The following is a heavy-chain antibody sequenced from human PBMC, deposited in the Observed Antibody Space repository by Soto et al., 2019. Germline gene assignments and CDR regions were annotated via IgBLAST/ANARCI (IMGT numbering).Heavy chain of an antibody. CDR1: GFTFTNYW. CDR3: ARHPTYYDSSGYYYSDS. V-gene: IGHV5-51*01. CDR2: VYPGDSKT. D-gene: IGHD3-22*01. Sequence: GESLKISCKGFGFTFTNYWIAWVRQMPGKGLEWMGIVYPGDSKTRYSPSFQGQVTISADKSITTAFLQWSSLKASDTAMYYCARHPTYYDSSGYYYSDSWGQGTLVTV. J-gene: IGHJ4*02.